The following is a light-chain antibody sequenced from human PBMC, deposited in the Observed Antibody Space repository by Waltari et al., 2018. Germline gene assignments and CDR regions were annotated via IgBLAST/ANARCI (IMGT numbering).Light chain of an antibody. V-gene: IGKV4-1*01. CDR3: QHYYRAPYS. Sequence: IVMTQSPASLAVSLGERATINCKSNHSLLFGSSRNYLAWYQQRRGPPPKLLLYWASIRESGVPDRIVGSGSGTDFTLTINNLQAEYAALYYCQHYYRAPYSFCQGTKLEI. J-gene: IGKJ2*03. CDR2: WAS. CDR1: HSLLFGSSRNY.